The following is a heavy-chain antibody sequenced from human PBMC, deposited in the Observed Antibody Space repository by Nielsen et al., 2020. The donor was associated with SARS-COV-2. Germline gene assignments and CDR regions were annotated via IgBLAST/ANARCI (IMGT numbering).Heavy chain of an antibody. J-gene: IGHJ5*02. D-gene: IGHD4-11*01. CDR1: GGTFSSYA. V-gene: IGHV1-3*01. Sequence: ASVKVSCKASGGTFSSYAISWVRQAPGQRLEWMGWINAGNGNTKYSQKFQGRVTITRDTSASTAYMELSSLRSEDTAVYYCARVRLQSRGFDPWGQGTLVTVSS. CDR2: INAGNGNT. CDR3: ARVRLQSRGFDP.